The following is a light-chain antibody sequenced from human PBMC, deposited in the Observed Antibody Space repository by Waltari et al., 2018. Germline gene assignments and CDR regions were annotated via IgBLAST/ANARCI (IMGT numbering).Light chain of an antibody. CDR3: QSADSSGVV. CDR2: KDS. Sequence: SYELTQPPSLSASPGQTARITCSGDALTKQNAFWYPQKPGHAPVLLLYKDSERPSEIPGRFSGSRSGTTFTMTISGVQAEDDADYYCQSADSSGVVFGGGTKLTVL. V-gene: IGLV3-25*03. CDR1: ALTKQN. J-gene: IGLJ2*01.